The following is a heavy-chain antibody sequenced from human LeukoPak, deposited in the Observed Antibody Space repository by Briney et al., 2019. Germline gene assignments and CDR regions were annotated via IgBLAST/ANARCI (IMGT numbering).Heavy chain of an antibody. CDR3: ARFFRRADTIAAADTTDY. D-gene: IGHD6-13*01. V-gene: IGHV4-30-2*01. CDR1: GGSISSGGYY. CDR2: IYHSGST. Sequence: SQTLSLTCTVSGGSISSGGYYWSWIRQPPGKGLEWIGYIYHSGSTYYNPSLKSRVTISVDTSKNQFSLKLSSVTAADTAVYYCARFFRRADTIAAADTTDYWGQGTLVTVSS. J-gene: IGHJ4*02.